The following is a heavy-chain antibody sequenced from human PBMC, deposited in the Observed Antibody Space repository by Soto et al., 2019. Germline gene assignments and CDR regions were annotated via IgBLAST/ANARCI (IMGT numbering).Heavy chain of an antibody. CDR1: GYTFTSYY. D-gene: IGHD3-10*01. V-gene: IGHV1-46*03. CDR3: ARGGEDCDFGVVLYYYYMDV. CDR2: INPSGGST. J-gene: IGHJ6*03. Sequence: ASVKVSCKASGYTFTSYYMHWVRQAPGQGLEWMGIINPSGGSTSYAQKFQGRVTMTRDTSTSTVYMELSSLRSEDTAVYYCARGGEDCDFGVVLYYYYMDVWGKGTTVSVSS.